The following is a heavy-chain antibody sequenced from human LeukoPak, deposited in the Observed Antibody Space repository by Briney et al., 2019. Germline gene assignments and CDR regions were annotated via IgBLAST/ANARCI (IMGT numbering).Heavy chain of an antibody. J-gene: IGHJ4*02. Sequence: SETLSLTCTVSGDSITSGAYYWSWLRQPPEKGLEWIGYVHYSGNTYYSPSLRTPTIISVDTSKNQFSLKVNSVTAADTAVYYCARAFDTSGYYYYYYFDHWGQGILVTVSS. CDR3: ARAFDTSGYYYYYYFDH. V-gene: IGHV4-31*01. D-gene: IGHD3-22*01. CDR1: GDSITSGAYY. CDR2: VHYSGNT.